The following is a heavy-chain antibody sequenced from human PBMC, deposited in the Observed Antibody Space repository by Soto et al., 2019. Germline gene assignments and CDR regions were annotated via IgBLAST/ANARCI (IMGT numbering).Heavy chain of an antibody. D-gene: IGHD6-6*01. CDR3: ARHRLYSSSSFDY. Sequence: SETLSLTCTVSGGSINSYCWSWIRQPPGKGLEWIGYIYYSGSTNYNPSLKSRVTISVDTSKNQFSLKLSSVTAADTAVYYCARHRLYSSSSFDYWGQGTLVTVSS. J-gene: IGHJ4*02. V-gene: IGHV4-59*08. CDR2: IYYSGST. CDR1: GGSINSYC.